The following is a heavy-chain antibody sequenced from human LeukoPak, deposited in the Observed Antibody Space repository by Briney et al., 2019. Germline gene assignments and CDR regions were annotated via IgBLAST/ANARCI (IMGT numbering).Heavy chain of an antibody. J-gene: IGHJ4*02. CDR3: ARGTYSSSWSFDY. D-gene: IGHD6-13*01. CDR2: IYSGGST. Sequence: GGSLRLSCAASGFTVSSNYMSWVRQAPGKGLEWVSVIYSGGSTYYADSVKGRFTISRDNSKNTLYLQMNSLRAEDTAVYYCARGTYSSSWSFDYWGQGTLVTDSS. V-gene: IGHV3-53*01. CDR1: GFTVSSNY.